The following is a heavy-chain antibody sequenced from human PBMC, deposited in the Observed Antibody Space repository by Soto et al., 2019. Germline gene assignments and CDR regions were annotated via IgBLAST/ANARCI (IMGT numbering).Heavy chain of an antibody. D-gene: IGHD3-22*01. J-gene: IGHJ4*02. CDR2: ISYDGSNK. V-gene: IGHV3-30-3*01. Sequence: QVQLVESGGGVVQPGRSLRLSCAACGFTFSSYAMHWVRQAPGKGLEWVAVISYDGSNKYYADSVKGRFTISRDNSKNTLYLQMNSLRAEDTAVYYCARDVNYYDSSGYYSDYWGQGTLVTVSS. CDR1: GFTFSSYA. CDR3: ARDVNYYDSSGYYSDY.